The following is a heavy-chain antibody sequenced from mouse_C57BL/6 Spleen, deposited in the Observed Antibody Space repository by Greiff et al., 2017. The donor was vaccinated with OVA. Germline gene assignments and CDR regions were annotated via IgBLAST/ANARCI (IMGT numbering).Heavy chain of an antibody. J-gene: IGHJ2*01. CDR1: GFNIKDYY. CDR2: IDPENGDT. D-gene: IGHD4-1*01. V-gene: IGHV14-4*01. Sequence: EVKLVESGAELVRPGASVKLSCTASGFNIKDYYMHWVKQRPEQGLEWIGWIDPENGDTEYASKFQGKATITADTSSNTAYLQLSSLTSEDTAVFYCTRGTEYDYWGQGTTLTVSS. CDR3: TRGTEYDY.